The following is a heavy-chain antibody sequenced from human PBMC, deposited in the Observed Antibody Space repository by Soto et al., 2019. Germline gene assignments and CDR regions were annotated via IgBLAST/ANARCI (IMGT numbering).Heavy chain of an antibody. J-gene: IGHJ5*02. V-gene: IGHV1-69*13. D-gene: IGHD2-2*01. CDR3: AGASDSTWYNWLDP. CDR1: GGTFSSYA. Sequence: SVKVSCKASGGTFSSYAISWVRQAPGQRPEFMGGIIPTFGTTNYAHKFRGRVTITADESTATAYMELNSLRSEDTAVYYCAGASDSTWYNWLDPWGQGTLVTVSS. CDR2: IIPTFGTT.